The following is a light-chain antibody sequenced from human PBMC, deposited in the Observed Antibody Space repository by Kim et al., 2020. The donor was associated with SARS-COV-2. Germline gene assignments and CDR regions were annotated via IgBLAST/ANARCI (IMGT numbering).Light chain of an antibody. CDR2: QDT. CDR1: KMGHKY. V-gene: IGLV3-1*01. Sequence: SPGQTASIPCSGDKMGHKYFSWYQQKAGQSPVLVIYQDTKRPSGIPERFSGSSSGNTATLTISGTQAMDEADYYCQAWDSSTKGVFGGGTQLTVL. CDR3: QAWDSSTKGV. J-gene: IGLJ3*02.